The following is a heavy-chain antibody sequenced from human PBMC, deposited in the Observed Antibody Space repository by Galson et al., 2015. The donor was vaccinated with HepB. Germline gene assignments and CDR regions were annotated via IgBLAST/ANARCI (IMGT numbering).Heavy chain of an antibody. CDR3: ARLEAGGPDCSGGSCYSAPFDY. D-gene: IGHD2-15*01. CDR1: GYSFTSYW. CDR2: IYPGDSDT. J-gene: IGHJ4*02. V-gene: IGHV5-51*01. Sequence: QSGAEVKKPGESLKISCKGSGYSFTSYWIGWVRQMPGKGLEWMGIIYPGDSDTRYSPSFQGQVTISADKSISTAYLQWSSLKASDTAMYYCARLEAGGPDCSGGSCYSAPFDYWGQGTLVTVSS.